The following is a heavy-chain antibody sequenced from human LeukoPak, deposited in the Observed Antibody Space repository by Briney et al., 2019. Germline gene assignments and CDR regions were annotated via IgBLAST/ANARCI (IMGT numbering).Heavy chain of an antibody. CDR3: ARVQGPYRYGYGVLDY. J-gene: IGHJ4*02. V-gene: IGHV4-59*11. D-gene: IGHD5-18*01. Sequence: SETLSLTCTVSGGSISSHYWSWIRQPPGKGLEWIGYIYNSGTTHYNPSLKSRITISVDTSKNHFSLKLSSVTAADTAVYYCARVQGPYRYGYGVLDYWGLGTLVTVSS. CDR1: GGSISSHY. CDR2: IYNSGTT.